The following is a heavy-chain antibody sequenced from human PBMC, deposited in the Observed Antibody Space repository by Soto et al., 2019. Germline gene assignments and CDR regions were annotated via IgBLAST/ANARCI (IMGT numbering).Heavy chain of an antibody. V-gene: IGHV3-21*01. Sequence: EVQLVESGGGLVKPGGSLRLSCAASGFTFSSYSMNWVRQAPGKGLEWVSSISSSSSYIYYADSVKGRFTISRDNAKNSLYLQMNSLRAEDTAVYYCARPLMSIAVVGAGNDAFDIWGQGTMVTVSS. D-gene: IGHD6-19*01. CDR1: GFTFSSYS. J-gene: IGHJ3*02. CDR3: ARPLMSIAVVGAGNDAFDI. CDR2: ISSSSSYI.